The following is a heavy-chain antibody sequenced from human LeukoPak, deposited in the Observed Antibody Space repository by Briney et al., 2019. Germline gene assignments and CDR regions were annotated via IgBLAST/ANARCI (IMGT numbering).Heavy chain of an antibody. CDR2: IYSGGTT. J-gene: IGHJ4*02. CDR1: GFTVSSSY. D-gene: IGHD6-6*01. Sequence: GGSLRLSCAASGFTVSSSYMSWVRQAPGKGLEWVSVIYSGGTTYYADSVKGRLTISRDNFKNTLYLQMNSLRAEDTAVYYCARARSSIAAYDYWGQGTLVTVSS. V-gene: IGHV3-53*01. CDR3: ARARSSIAAYDY.